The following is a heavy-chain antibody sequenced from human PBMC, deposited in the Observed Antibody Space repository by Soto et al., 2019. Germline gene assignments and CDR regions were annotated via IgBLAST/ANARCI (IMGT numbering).Heavy chain of an antibody. D-gene: IGHD6-6*01. CDR1: GYTFTSYY. CDR2: INPSSGST. CDR3: AGGGRKLGGDY. J-gene: IGHJ4*02. Sequence: QVQLVQSGAEVKKPGASVKVSCKASGYTFTSYYMHWVRQAPGQGLALLGIINPSSGSTSYAQKFEGRVTMTRDTSTSTVYMELSSLRSEDTAVYYCAGGGRKLGGDYWGQGTLVTVSS. V-gene: IGHV1-46*01.